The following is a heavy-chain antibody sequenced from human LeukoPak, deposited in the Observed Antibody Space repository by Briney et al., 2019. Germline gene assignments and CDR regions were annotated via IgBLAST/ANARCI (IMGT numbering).Heavy chain of an antibody. CDR1: GYTFTGFR. D-gene: IGHD2-8*02. CDR3: ARDSGGAEY. Sequence: ASVKVSCKASGYTFTGFRIHWVRQAPGQGLEWMAWINPNSGGTNCALKFQGRVTLTRDTSTNTLYMELNSLTSDDTAVYYCARDSGGAEYWGQGTLVTVSS. V-gene: IGHV1-2*02. CDR2: INPNSGGT. J-gene: IGHJ4*02.